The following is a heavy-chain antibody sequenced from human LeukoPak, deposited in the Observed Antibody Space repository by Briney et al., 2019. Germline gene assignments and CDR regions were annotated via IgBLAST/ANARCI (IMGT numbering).Heavy chain of an antibody. J-gene: IGHJ5*02. CDR1: GYSFTSYW. CDR2: IYPGESDT. V-gene: IGHV5-51*01. Sequence: GESLKISCKGSGYSFTSYWIGCVCQMPGKGLEWMGIIYPGESDTRYSPSFQGQVTISADKSISTAYLQWSSLKASDTAMYYCARHGTTIFGVVNTWGQGTLVTVSS. CDR3: ARHGTTIFGVVNT. D-gene: IGHD3-3*01.